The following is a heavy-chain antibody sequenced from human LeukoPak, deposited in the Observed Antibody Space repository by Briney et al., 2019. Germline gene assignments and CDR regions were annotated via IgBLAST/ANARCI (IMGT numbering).Heavy chain of an antibody. V-gene: IGHV3-9*03. J-gene: IGHJ4*02. Sequence: GGSLRLSCAASGFTFDDYAMHWVRQAPGKGLEWVSGISWNSGSIGYADSVKGRFTISRDNAKNSLYLQMNSLRAEDMALYYCAKADCSSTSCPHFDYWGQGTLVTVSS. CDR2: ISWNSGSI. CDR3: AKADCSSTSCPHFDY. CDR1: GFTFDDYA. D-gene: IGHD2-2*01.